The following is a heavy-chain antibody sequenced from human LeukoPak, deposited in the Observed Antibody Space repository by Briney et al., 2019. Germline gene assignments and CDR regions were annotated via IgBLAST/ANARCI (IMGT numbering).Heavy chain of an antibody. D-gene: IGHD5-24*01. CDR2: IYYSGST. CDR1: GASISSYY. Sequence: SETLSLTCTVSGASISSYYWSWVRQPPGKGLEWIGYIYYSGSTNYNPSLKSRVTISVDTSKNQFSLKLSSVTAADPAVYFCARGEMATIFLWGQGTLVTVSS. V-gene: IGHV4-59*01. J-gene: IGHJ4*02. CDR3: ARGEMATIFL.